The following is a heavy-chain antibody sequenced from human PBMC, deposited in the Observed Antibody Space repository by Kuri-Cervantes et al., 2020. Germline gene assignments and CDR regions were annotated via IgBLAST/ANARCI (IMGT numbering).Heavy chain of an antibody. CDR2: ISSSSSTI. D-gene: IGHD2-2*01. V-gene: IGHV3-48*01. Sequence: GESLKISCAASGFTFSSYSMNWVRQAPGKGLEWVSYISSSSSTIYYADSVKGRFTISRDNSKNTLYLQMNSLRAEDTAVYYCARGPYWGYQLLSGYYYYYGMDVWGQGTTVTVSS. CDR3: ARGPYWGYQLLSGYYYYYGMDV. J-gene: IGHJ6*02. CDR1: GFTFSSYS.